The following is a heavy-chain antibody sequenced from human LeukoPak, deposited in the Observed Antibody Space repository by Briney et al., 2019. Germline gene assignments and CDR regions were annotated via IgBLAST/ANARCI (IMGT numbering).Heavy chain of an antibody. CDR2: LRGGGADT. Sequence: GGSLRLSCAASGFTFSSYALTWVRQAPGKGLEWVSALRGGGADTYHADSVKGRFTIFRDSSKNTLYLQMNSLRAEDTAIYYCANRGKYYFDYWGQGTLVTVSS. D-gene: IGHD3-10*01. V-gene: IGHV3-23*01. J-gene: IGHJ4*02. CDR3: ANRGKYYFDY. CDR1: GFTFSSYA.